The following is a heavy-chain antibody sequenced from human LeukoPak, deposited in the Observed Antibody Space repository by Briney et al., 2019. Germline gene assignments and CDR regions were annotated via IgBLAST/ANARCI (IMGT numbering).Heavy chain of an antibody. CDR3: ATGLGYYFDY. Sequence: PSETLSLTCAVSGGSISSSNWWSWVRQPPGKGLEWIGEIYHSGSTNYNPSLKSRVTISVDTSKNQFSLKLSSVTAADTAVYHCATGLGYYFDYWGQGTLVTVSS. V-gene: IGHV4-4*02. D-gene: IGHD3-16*01. J-gene: IGHJ4*02. CDR2: IYHSGST. CDR1: GGSISSSNW.